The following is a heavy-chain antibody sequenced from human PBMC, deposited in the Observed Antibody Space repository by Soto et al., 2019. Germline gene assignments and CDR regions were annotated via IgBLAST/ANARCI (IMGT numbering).Heavy chain of an antibody. CDR3: ARNYYYDSSGYYNHEDAFDI. Sequence: SETLSLTCDVSGGSISIGTDYWGWIRQPPGKGLEWIGNIHYSGSTNYNPSLKSRVTISVDTSKNQFSLKLSSVTAADTAVYYCARNYYYDSSGYYNHEDAFDIWGQGTMVTVSS. J-gene: IGHJ3*02. D-gene: IGHD3-22*01. V-gene: IGHV4-39*07. CDR2: IHYSGST. CDR1: GGSISIGTDY.